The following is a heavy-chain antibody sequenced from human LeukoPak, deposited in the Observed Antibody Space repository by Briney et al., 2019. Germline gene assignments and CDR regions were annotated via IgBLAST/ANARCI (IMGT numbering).Heavy chain of an antibody. Sequence: PGGSLRLSCLASGFSFSSYTMNCVREAPGKGLEWVSVISGSGGSTYYADSVKGRFTIPRDNSKNTLYLQMNSLRAEDTAVYYCAKDAGPDYGSGSYPSYSHYFDYWGQGTLVTVSS. CDR1: GFSFSSYT. CDR3: AKDAGPDYGSGSYPSYSHYFDY. CDR2: ISGSGGST. J-gene: IGHJ4*02. D-gene: IGHD3-10*01. V-gene: IGHV3-23*01.